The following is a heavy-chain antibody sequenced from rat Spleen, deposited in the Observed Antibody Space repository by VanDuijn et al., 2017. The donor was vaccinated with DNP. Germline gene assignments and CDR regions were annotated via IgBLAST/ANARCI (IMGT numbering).Heavy chain of an antibody. Sequence: EVQLVESGGGLVQPGRSLKLSCTASGFTFSDYYMAWVRQAPTKGLEWVAYISYDGGSPYYGDSVKGRFTISRDNAKSTLYLQMNSLRSEDMATYYCARHGPGYNYFDYWGQGVMVTVSS. CDR1: GFTFSDYY. V-gene: IGHV5-22*01. CDR3: ARHGPGYNYFDY. D-gene: IGHD1-4*01. CDR2: ISYDGGSP. J-gene: IGHJ2*01.